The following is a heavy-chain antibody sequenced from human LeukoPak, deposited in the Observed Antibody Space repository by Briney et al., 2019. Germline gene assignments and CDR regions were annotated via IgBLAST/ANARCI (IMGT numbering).Heavy chain of an antibody. V-gene: IGHV3-72*01. CDR2: TRNKTNHYTT. Sequence: GGSLRLSCAVSGFTLSDHYMDWVRQAPGKGLEWVGRTRNKTNHYTTEYAASVKGRFTISRDDSKNSLYLQMNSLRTEDTAVYYCARGPADDSSGYYSGSYYYYYMDVWGKGTTVTVSS. CDR1: GFTLSDHY. D-gene: IGHD3-22*01. J-gene: IGHJ6*03. CDR3: ARGPADDSSGYYSGSYYYYYMDV.